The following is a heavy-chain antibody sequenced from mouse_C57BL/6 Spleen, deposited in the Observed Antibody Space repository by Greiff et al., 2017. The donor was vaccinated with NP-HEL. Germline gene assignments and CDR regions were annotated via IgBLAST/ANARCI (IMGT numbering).Heavy chain of an antibody. V-gene: IGHV1-50*01. CDR3: ARSDGSSYGYWYFDV. D-gene: IGHD1-1*01. CDR2: IDPSDSYT. CDR1: GYTFTSYW. Sequence: QVQLKQPGAELVKPGASVKLSCKASGYTFTSYWMQWVKQRPGQGLEWIGEIDPSDSYTNYNQKFKGKATLTVDTSSSTAYMQLSSLTSEDSAVYYCARSDGSSYGYWYFDVWGTGTTVTVSS. J-gene: IGHJ1*03.